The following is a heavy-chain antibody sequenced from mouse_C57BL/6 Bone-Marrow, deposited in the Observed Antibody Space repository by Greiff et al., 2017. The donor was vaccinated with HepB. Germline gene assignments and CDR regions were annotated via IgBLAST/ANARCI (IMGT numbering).Heavy chain of an antibody. CDR2: IGPGSGST. J-gene: IGHJ3*01. D-gene: IGHD2-4*01. CDR3: AREESYYDYDSWFAY. V-gene: IGHV1-77*01. CDR1: GYTFTDYY. Sequence: QVQLQQSGAELVKPGASVKISCKASGYTFTDYYMNWVKQRPGQGLEWIGKIGPGSGSTYYNEKFKGKATLTADKSSSTAYMQLSSLTSEDSAVYFCAREESYYDYDSWFAYWGQGTMVTVSA.